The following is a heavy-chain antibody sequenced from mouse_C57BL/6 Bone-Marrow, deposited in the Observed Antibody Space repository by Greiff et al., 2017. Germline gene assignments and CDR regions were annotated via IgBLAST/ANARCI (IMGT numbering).Heavy chain of an antibody. CDR3: ARSLITTVVADAMDY. J-gene: IGHJ4*01. CDR2: IHPNSGST. V-gene: IGHV1-64*01. D-gene: IGHD1-1*01. Sequence: VQLQQPGAELVKPGASVKLSCKASGYTFTSYWMHWVKQRPGQGLEWIGMIHPNSGSTNYHEKFKSKATLTVDKSSSTAYMQLSSLTSEDSAVYYCARSLITTVVADAMDYWGQGTSVTVSS. CDR1: GYTFTSYW.